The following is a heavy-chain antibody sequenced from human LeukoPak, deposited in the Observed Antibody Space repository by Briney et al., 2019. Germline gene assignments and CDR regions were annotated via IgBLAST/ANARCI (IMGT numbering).Heavy chain of an antibody. CDR3: AKECAIGWQVVYYFDY. D-gene: IGHD6-19*01. V-gene: IGHV3-23*01. Sequence: GGSLRLSCAASGFTFSSYAMSWVRQAPGKGLEWVSAISGSGGSTYYADSVKGRFTISRDNSKNTLYLQMNSLRAEDTAVYYCAKECAIGWQVVYYFDYWGQGTLVTVSS. J-gene: IGHJ4*02. CDR2: ISGSGGST. CDR1: GFTFSSYA.